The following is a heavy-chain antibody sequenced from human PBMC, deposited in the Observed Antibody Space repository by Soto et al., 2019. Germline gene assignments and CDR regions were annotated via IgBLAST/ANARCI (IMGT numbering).Heavy chain of an antibody. D-gene: IGHD6-13*01. CDR3: ARVKKAAGPKDAFDT. CDR1: GYTFTSYY. Sequence: ASVKVSCKASGYTFTSYYMHWVRQAPGQGLDWMGIINPSGGSTSYAQKFQGRVTMTRDTSTSTVYMELSSLRSEDTAVYYCARVKKAAGPKDAFDTWGQGTMVTVSS. V-gene: IGHV1-46*01. CDR2: INPSGGST. J-gene: IGHJ3*02.